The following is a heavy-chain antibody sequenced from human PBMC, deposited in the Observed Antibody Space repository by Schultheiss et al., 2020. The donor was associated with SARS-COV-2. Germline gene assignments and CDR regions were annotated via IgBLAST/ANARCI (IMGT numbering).Heavy chain of an antibody. CDR1: GGSISSYY. V-gene: IGHV4-59*08. CDR2: IYYSGST. J-gene: IGHJ6*02. D-gene: IGHD3-3*01. Sequence: SETLSLTCTVSGGSISSYYWSWIRQPPGKGLEWIGYIYYSGSTNYNPSLKSRVTISVDTSKNQFSLKLSSVTAADTAVYYCARQGIDFWSGYYSYYYGMDVWGQGTTVTVSS. CDR3: ARQGIDFWSGYYSYYYGMDV.